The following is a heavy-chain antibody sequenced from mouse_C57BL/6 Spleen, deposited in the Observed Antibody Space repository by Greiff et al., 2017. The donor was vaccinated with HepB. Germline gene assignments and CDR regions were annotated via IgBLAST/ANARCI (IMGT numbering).Heavy chain of an antibody. CDR3: TRFYDGYDGFAY. Sequence: QVQLQQSGAELVRPGASVTLSCKASGYTFTDYEMHWVKQTPVHGLEWIGAIDPETGGTAYNQKFKGKAILTADKSSSTAYMELRSLTSEDSAVYYCTRFYDGYDGFAYWGQGTLVTVSA. CDR1: GYTFTDYE. J-gene: IGHJ3*01. D-gene: IGHD2-2*01. CDR2: IDPETGGT. V-gene: IGHV1-15*01.